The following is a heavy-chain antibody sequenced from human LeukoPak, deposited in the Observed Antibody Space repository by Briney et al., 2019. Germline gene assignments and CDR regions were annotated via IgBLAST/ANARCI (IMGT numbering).Heavy chain of an antibody. CDR2: IYSGGST. CDR1: GFTVSNDY. Sequence: GVSLRLSCAASGFTVSNDYMTWVRQAPGKGLEWVSVIYSGGSTNYADSVKGRFTISRDNSKNTLYLQMNSLRAEDTAVYYCARKSVSSWSFDYWGQGTLVTVSS. CDR3: ARKSVSSWSFDY. D-gene: IGHD2-2*01. V-gene: IGHV3-53*01. J-gene: IGHJ4*02.